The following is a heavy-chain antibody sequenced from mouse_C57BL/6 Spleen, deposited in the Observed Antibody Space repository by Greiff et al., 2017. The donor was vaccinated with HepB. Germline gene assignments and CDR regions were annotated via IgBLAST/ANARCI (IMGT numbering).Heavy chain of an antibody. CDR1: GYTFTSYG. V-gene: IGHV1-81*01. CDR3: ARWDYGSSSAWFAY. Sequence: QVQLQQSGAELARPGASVKLSCKASGYTFTSYGISWVKQRTGQGLEWIGEIYPRRGNTYYNEKFKGKATLTADKSSSTAYMELRSLTSEDSAVYFCARWDYGSSSAWFAYWGQGTLVTVSA. D-gene: IGHD1-1*01. CDR2: IYPRRGNT. J-gene: IGHJ3*01.